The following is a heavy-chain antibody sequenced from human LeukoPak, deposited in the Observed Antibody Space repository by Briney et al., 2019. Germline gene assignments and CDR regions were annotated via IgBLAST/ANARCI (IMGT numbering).Heavy chain of an antibody. D-gene: IGHD3-10*01. J-gene: IGHJ4*02. Sequence: GGSLRLSCAASGFTFSSYSMNWVRQAPGKGLEWVSSISSSSSYIYYADSVKGRFTISRDNAKNSLYLQMNSLRAEDTAVYYCARDPEGSGSSYYFDYWGQGTLVTVSS. CDR1: GFTFSSYS. V-gene: IGHV3-21*01. CDR2: ISSSSSYI. CDR3: ARDPEGSGSSYYFDY.